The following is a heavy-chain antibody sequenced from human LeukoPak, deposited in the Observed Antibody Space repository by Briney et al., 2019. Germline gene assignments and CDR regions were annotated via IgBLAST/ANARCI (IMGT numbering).Heavy chain of an antibody. Sequence: RTGGSLRLSCAASGFTVSSNYMSWVRQAPGKGLEWVSVIYSGGSTYYADSVKGRFTISRDNSKNTLYLQMNSLRAEDTAVYYCARDRCSSTSCHDDYYYMDVWGKGTTVTVSS. D-gene: IGHD2-2*01. V-gene: IGHV3-53*05. CDR2: IYSGGST. CDR1: GFTVSSNY. J-gene: IGHJ6*03. CDR3: ARDRCSSTSCHDDYYYMDV.